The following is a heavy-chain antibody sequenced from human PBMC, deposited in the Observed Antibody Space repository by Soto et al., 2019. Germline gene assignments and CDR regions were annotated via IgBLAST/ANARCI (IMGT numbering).Heavy chain of an antibody. Sequence: GGSLRLSCAASGFTFSSYWMSWVRQAPGKGLEWVANIKQDGSEKYYADSVKGRFTISRDNAKNSLYLQMNSLRAEDTAVYYCARGYLKYYDILTGYYRHYFDYWGQGTLVTVSS. CDR2: IKQDGSEK. CDR3: ARGYLKYYDILTGYYRHYFDY. D-gene: IGHD3-9*01. V-gene: IGHV3-7*02. J-gene: IGHJ4*02. CDR1: GFTFSSYW.